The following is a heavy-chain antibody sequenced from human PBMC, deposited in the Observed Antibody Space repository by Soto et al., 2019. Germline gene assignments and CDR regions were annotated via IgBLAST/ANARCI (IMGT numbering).Heavy chain of an antibody. CDR2: ISYGGSNK. CDR1: GFTFSSYG. Sequence: QVQLVESGGGVVQPGRSLRLSCAASGFTFSSYGMHWVRQAPGKGLEWVAVISYGGSNKYYAYSVKGRFTISRDNSKNTLYLQMNTLRAEDTAVYYCAKDNCISTSCYRLYNWFDPWGQGTLVTVSS. D-gene: IGHD2-2*01. J-gene: IGHJ5*02. V-gene: IGHV3-30*18. CDR3: AKDNCISTSCYRLYNWFDP.